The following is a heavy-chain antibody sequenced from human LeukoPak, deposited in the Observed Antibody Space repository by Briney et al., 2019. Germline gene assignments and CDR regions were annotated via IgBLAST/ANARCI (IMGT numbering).Heavy chain of an antibody. J-gene: IGHJ4*02. CDR3: ARGLRFLEWLTQDY. CDR2: IYYSGST. V-gene: IGHV4-59*01. Sequence: PSETLSLTCTVSGGSLSSYYWSWIRQPPGKGLEWIGYIYYSGSTNYNPSLTSRVTISVDTPKNQFSLKLSSVTAADTAVYYCARGLRFLEWLTQDYWGQGTLVTVSS. CDR1: GGSLSSYY. D-gene: IGHD3-3*01.